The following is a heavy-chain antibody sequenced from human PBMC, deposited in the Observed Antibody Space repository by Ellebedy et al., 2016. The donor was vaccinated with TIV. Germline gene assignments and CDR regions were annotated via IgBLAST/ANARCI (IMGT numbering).Heavy chain of an antibody. CDR3: ARDGAAARTAPPDY. Sequence: GESLKISCAASGFTVRDNYMRWVRQAPGKGLEWVSLIYSGGSTNYADFAKGRFITSRDSSKNTLYLQMNSLRVEDTAVYYCARDGAAARTAPPDYWGQGTLVIVSS. V-gene: IGHV3-66*01. CDR1: GFTVRDNY. D-gene: IGHD6-13*01. CDR2: IYSGGST. J-gene: IGHJ4*02.